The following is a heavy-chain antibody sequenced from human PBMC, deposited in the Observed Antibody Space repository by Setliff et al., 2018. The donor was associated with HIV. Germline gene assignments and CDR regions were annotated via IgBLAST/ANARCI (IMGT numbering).Heavy chain of an antibody. J-gene: IGHJ5*02. D-gene: IGHD3-10*01. CDR3: ARRIDNSGTFPDKNWLDP. CDR1: GASISSYY. CDR2: IFASGDT. V-gene: IGHV4-4*09. Sequence: SETLSLTCTVSGASISSYYWNWIRQPPGKGLEWIGFIFASGDTKYNPSLQSRVSMSIDTSKNQFSLKLRSVTAADTAMYYCARRIDNSGTFPDKNWLDPWGQGTLVTVSS.